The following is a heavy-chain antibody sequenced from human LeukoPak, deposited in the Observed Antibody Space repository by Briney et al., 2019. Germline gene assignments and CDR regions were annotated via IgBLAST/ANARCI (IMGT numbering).Heavy chain of an antibody. J-gene: IGHJ3*02. Sequence: SVKVSCKASGGTVSSYTISWVRQAPGQGLKWMGRIIPILGIANYAQKFQGRVTITADKSTSTAYMELSSLRSEDTAVYYCASNIVVVLDAFDIWGQGTMVTVSS. CDR1: GGTVSSYT. CDR2: IIPILGIA. CDR3: ASNIVVVLDAFDI. D-gene: IGHD2-21*01. V-gene: IGHV1-69*02.